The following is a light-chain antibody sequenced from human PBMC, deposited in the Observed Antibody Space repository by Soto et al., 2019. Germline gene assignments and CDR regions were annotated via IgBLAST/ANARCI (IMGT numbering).Light chain of an antibody. CDR1: SSDVGGYNF. CDR3: SSYTSNITPYV. J-gene: IGLJ1*01. V-gene: IGLV2-14*01. CDR2: HVT. Sequence: QSVLTQPASMSGSPGQSITISCTGTSSDVGGYNFVSWYQQHPGKAPKLMIYHVTNRPSGVSSRFSGSKSGNTASLTISGLQADDEADYYCSSYTSNITPYVFGTGTKLTVL.